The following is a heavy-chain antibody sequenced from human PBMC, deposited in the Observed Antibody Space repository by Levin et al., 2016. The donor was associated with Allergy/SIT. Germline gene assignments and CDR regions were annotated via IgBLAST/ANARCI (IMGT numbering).Heavy chain of an antibody. CDR1: GGSISSGSYY. V-gene: IGHV4-61*02. Sequence: SETLSLTCTVSGGSISSGSYYWSWIRQPAGKGLEWIGRIYTSGSTNYNPSLKSRVTISVDTSKNQFSLKLSSVTAADTAVYYCARDVEGVNWIDSWGPGTHVIVSS. J-gene: IGHJ5*01. CDR2: IYTSGST. CDR3: ARDVEGVNWIDS. D-gene: IGHD3-3*01.